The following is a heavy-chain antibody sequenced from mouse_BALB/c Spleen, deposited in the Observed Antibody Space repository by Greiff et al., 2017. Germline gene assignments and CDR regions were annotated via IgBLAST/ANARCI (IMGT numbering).Heavy chain of an antibody. V-gene: IGHV3-2*02. CDR1: GYSITSDYA. Sequence: EVKLEESGPGLVKPSQSLSLTCTVTGYSITSDYAWNWIRQFPGNKLEWMGYISYSGSTSYNPSLKSRISITRDTSKNQFFLQLNSVTTEDTATYYCARRDYRYDWFAYWGQGTLVTVSA. CDR2: ISYSGST. D-gene: IGHD2-14*01. J-gene: IGHJ3*01. CDR3: ARRDYRYDWFAY.